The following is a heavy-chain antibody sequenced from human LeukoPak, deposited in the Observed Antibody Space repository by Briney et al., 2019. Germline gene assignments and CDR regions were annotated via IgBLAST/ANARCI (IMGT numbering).Heavy chain of an antibody. CDR1: GFTFSDYY. CDR3: TRDAAKYYYGSGSQYFDY. V-gene: IGHV3-11*01. CDR2: ISRSGSTI. J-gene: IGHJ4*02. Sequence: GGSLRLSCAASGFTFSDYYMSWIRQAPGKGLEWVSYISRSGSTIYYADSVKGRFTISRDNAKNSLYLQMNSLRAEDTAVYYCTRDAAKYYYGSGSQYFDYWGQGTLVTVSS. D-gene: IGHD3-10*01.